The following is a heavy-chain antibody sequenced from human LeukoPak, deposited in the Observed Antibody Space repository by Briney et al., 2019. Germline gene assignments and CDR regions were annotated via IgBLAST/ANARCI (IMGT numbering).Heavy chain of an antibody. V-gene: IGHV4-31*03. CDR2: ISHSGNT. Sequence: SETLSLTCTVSGASIGSRGYYWTWIRQHPGKGLEWIGYISHSGNTYYNPSLKNRVIISLDTSNNHFSLRLNSVTAADTAVYYCAKARDVCGGGCPEVVNWFDPWGQGALVTVSS. CDR1: GASIGSRGYY. CDR3: AKARDVCGGGCPEVVNWFDP. D-gene: IGHD2-21*02. J-gene: IGHJ5*02.